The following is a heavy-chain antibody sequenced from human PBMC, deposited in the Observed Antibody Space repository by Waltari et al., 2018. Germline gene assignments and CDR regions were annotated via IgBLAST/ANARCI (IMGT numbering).Heavy chain of an antibody. V-gene: IGHV4-59*01. J-gene: IGHJ4*02. CDR3: ARASYYGDVDY. CDR2: IYSSGSS. Sequence: QVHLQESGPGLVKPSETLSLSCTVSGGSIGSFYWSWIRQPPGKGLEWIGYIYSSGSSAYSPSLQSRVTMSVDTSKNRLSVKLGSVSAADTAVYYCARASYYGDVDYWGQGILVTVSS. D-gene: IGHD3-10*01. CDR1: GGSIGSFY.